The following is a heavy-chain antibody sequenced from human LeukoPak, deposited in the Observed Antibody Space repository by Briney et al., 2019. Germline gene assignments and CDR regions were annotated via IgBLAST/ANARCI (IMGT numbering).Heavy chain of an antibody. CDR1: GGIFSSFA. V-gene: IGHV1-69*04. J-gene: IGHJ4*02. D-gene: IGHD4-23*01. CDR3: ARESGDYGSNGVQEN. Sequence: SVKVSCKASGGIFSSFAFSWVRQAPGQGLEWMGRIIPILGRVKYAQKFQGRVTITADKSTSTAYMELSSLRSEDTALYYCARESGDYGSNGVQENWGQGTLVTVSS. CDR2: IIPILGRV.